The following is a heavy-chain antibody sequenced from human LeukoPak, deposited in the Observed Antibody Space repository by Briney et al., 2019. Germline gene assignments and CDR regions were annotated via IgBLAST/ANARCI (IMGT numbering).Heavy chain of an antibody. Sequence: PSQTLSLTCTVSGGSISSGSYYWGWTRQPAGEGLEWIGRIYTSGSTNYNPSLKSRVTISVDTSKNQFSLKLSSVTAADTAVYYCARDSSSWYGSFHWGQGTLVTVSS. D-gene: IGHD6-13*01. CDR1: GGSISSGSYY. CDR2: IYTSGST. CDR3: ARDSSSWYGSFH. V-gene: IGHV4-61*02. J-gene: IGHJ1*01.